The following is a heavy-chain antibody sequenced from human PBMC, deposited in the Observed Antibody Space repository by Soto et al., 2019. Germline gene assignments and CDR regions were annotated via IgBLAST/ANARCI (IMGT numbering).Heavy chain of an antibody. Sequence: RASVKVSCKASGYTFTSYDINWVRQATGQGLEWMGWMNPNSGNTGYAQKFQGRVTMTRNTSISTAYMELSSLRSEDTAVYYCARGIRIAAAGTGYYYGMDVWGQGTTVTVSS. CDR3: ARGIRIAAAGTGYYYGMDV. D-gene: IGHD6-13*01. J-gene: IGHJ6*02. CDR2: MNPNSGNT. V-gene: IGHV1-8*01. CDR1: GYTFTSYD.